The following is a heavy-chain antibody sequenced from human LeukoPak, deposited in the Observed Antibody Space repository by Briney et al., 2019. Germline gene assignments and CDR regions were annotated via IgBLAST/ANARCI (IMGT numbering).Heavy chain of an antibody. V-gene: IGHV5-51*01. Sequence: PGESLKISCKGSGYSFTSYWIGWVRQMPGKGLEWMGIIYPGDSDTRYSPSFQGQVTISADKSISTAYLQWSSLKASDTAMYYCARHYATYDSSGYYPDYWGQGTLVTASS. J-gene: IGHJ4*02. CDR2: IYPGDSDT. CDR3: ARHYATYDSSGYYPDY. CDR1: GYSFTSYW. D-gene: IGHD3-22*01.